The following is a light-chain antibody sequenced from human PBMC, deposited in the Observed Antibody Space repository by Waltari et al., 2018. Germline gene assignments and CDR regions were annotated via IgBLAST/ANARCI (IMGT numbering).Light chain of an antibody. V-gene: IGKV3-11*01. CDR2: DAS. Sequence: EIVLTQSPATLSLSPGERATLSCRTSQSVNSYLAWYQHKPGQAPRLLIYDASNRATGIPARFSGSRSGTDFTLTISSLEPDDFALYYCQQRFTWPSITFGQGTRLEIK. CDR3: QQRFTWPSIT. CDR1: QSVNSY. J-gene: IGKJ5*01.